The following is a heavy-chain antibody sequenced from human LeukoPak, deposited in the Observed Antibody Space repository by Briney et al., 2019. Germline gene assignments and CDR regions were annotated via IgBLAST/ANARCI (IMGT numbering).Heavy chain of an antibody. V-gene: IGHV3-30*18. J-gene: IGHJ4*02. Sequence: PGGSLRLSCAASGFTFSSYSMNWVRQAPGKGLEWVALISFDGSNQYYADSVKGRFTISRDNSKNTLYLQMNSLRAEDTAVYYCAKPPEVGATVGYFDYWGQGTLVTVSS. D-gene: IGHD1-26*01. CDR1: GFTFSSYS. CDR2: ISFDGSNQ. CDR3: AKPPEVGATVGYFDY.